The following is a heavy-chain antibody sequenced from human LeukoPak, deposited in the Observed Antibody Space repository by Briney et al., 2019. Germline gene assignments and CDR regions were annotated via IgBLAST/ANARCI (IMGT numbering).Heavy chain of an antibody. V-gene: IGHV4-39*01. CDR1: GGSISSSSYD. CDR2: IYYSGST. J-gene: IGHJ4*02. Sequence: SETLSLTCTVSGGSISSSSYDWGWIRQPPGKGLVWIGSIYYSGSTYYNPSLKSRVTISVDTSKNQFSLKLSSVTAADTAVYYCARLGDYDYVWGSYRYTFDYWGQGTLVTVSS. D-gene: IGHD3-16*02. CDR3: ARLGDYDYVWGSYRYTFDY.